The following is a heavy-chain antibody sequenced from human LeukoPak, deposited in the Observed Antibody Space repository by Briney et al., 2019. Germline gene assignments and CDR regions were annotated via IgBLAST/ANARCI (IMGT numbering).Heavy chain of an antibody. Sequence: ASVKVSCKASGYTFAGYYMNWVRQAPGQGLEWMGWINPNSGGTNYAQKFQGRVTMTRDTSISTAYMELSRLRSDDTAVYYCARETTVTTYRWFDPWGQGTLVTVSS. V-gene: IGHV1-2*02. CDR3: ARETTVTTYRWFDP. CDR1: GYTFAGYY. J-gene: IGHJ5*02. CDR2: INPNSGGT. D-gene: IGHD4-17*01.